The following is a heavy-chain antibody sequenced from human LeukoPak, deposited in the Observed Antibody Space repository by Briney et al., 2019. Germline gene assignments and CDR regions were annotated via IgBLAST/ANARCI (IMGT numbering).Heavy chain of an antibody. CDR2: INPNSGGT. CDR3: AREGRDGYNYRWDY. J-gene: IGHJ4*02. CDR1: GYTFTGYY. Sequence: ASVKVSCKASGYTFTGYYMHWVRQAPGQGLEWMGWINPNSGGTNYAQKLQGRVTMTRDTSISTAYMELSRLRSDDTAVYYCAREGRDGYNYRWDYWGQGTLVTVSS. D-gene: IGHD5-24*01. V-gene: IGHV1-2*02.